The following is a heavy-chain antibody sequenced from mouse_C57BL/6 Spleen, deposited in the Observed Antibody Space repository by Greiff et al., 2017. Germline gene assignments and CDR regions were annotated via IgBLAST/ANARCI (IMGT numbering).Heavy chain of an antibody. CDR2: IYPGDGDT. J-gene: IGHJ2*01. CDR3: ARAYYGNYGVYFDY. Sequence: VKVVESGAELVKPGASVKISCKASGYAFSSYWMNWVKQRPGKGLEWIGQIYPGDGDTNYNGKFKGKATLTADKSSSTAYMQLSSLTSEDSAVYFCARAYYGNYGVYFDYWGQGTTLTVSS. V-gene: IGHV1-80*01. D-gene: IGHD2-1*01. CDR1: GYAFSSYW.